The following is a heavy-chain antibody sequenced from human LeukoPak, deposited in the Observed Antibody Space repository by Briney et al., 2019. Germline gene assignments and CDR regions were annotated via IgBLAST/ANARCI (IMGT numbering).Heavy chain of an antibody. J-gene: IGHJ4*02. CDR3: ARARVEMATIAIDY. D-gene: IGHD5-24*01. V-gene: IGHV4-59*11. CDR1: GGSISSHC. CDR2: IYYSGST. Sequence: PSETLSLTCTVSGGSISSHCWSWIRQPPGKGLEWIGYIYYSGSTNYNPSLKSRVTISVDTSKNQFSLKLSSVTAADTAVYYCARARVEMATIAIDYWGQGTLVTVPS.